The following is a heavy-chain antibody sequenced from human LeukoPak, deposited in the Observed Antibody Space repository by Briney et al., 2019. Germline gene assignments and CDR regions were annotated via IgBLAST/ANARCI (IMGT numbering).Heavy chain of an antibody. CDR3: AKDNRGYSYGSGLDY. CDR2: ISWNSGSI. D-gene: IGHD5-18*01. Sequence: GGSLRLSCAASGFTFDDYAMHWVRHAPGKGLEWVSGISWNSGSIGYADSVKGRFTISRDNAKNSLYLQMNSLRAEDTALYYCAKDNRGYSYGSGLDYWGQGTLVTVSS. J-gene: IGHJ4*02. CDR1: GFTFDDYA. V-gene: IGHV3-9*01.